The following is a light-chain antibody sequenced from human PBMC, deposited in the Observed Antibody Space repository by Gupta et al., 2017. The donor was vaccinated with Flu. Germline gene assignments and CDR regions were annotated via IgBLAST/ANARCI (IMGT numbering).Light chain of an antibody. CDR1: SSDVGGYNY. CDR3: SAYTSGSTLPTL. V-gene: IGLV2-14*01. Sequence: QPALTPPASVSGSPGQSITISCTGTSSDVGGYNYVSWYQQHPGKAPKLMIYEVSNRPSGVAKRCAGSKSDNTASLTISGLQAEDEADYYCSAYTSGSTLPTLFGGGTKLTVL. CDR2: EVS. J-gene: IGLJ2*01.